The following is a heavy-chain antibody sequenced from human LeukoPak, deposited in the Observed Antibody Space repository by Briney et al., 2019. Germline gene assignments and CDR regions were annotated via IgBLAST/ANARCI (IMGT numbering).Heavy chain of an antibody. CDR2: IYYSGST. Sequence: PSETLSLTCTVSGGSISSSSYYWGWIRQPPGKGLEWIGSIYYSGSTYYNPSLKSRVTISVDTSKNQFSLKLSSVTAADTAVYYCARHSSGWYFDYYYYMDVWGKGTTVTVSS. D-gene: IGHD6-19*01. V-gene: IGHV4-39*01. CDR1: GGSISSSSYY. J-gene: IGHJ6*03. CDR3: ARHSSGWYFDYYYYMDV.